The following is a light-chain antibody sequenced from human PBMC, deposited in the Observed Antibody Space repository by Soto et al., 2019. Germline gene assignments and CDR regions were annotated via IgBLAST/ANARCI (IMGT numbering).Light chain of an antibody. J-gene: IGKJ5*01. CDR3: QQRHMWPIT. CDR1: QSISSY. CDR2: DAS. Sequence: EMVMTQSPATLSVSPGERASLSCRASQSISSYLAWYQQKPGQAPRLLIYDASNRATGIPDRFSGSGSGTDFTLTISSLEPEDSAVYYCQQRHMWPITFGQGTRLEIK. V-gene: IGKV3-11*01.